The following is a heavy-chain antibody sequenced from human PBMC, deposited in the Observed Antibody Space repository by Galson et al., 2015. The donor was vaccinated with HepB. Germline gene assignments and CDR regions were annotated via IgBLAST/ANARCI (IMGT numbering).Heavy chain of an antibody. J-gene: IGHJ6*02. CDR3: ARIPAVRHPTVVAATSCYYGMDV. CDR2: IDWDDDK. V-gene: IGHV2-70*01. Sequence: PALVKPTQTLTLTCTFSGFSLSTSGMCVSWIRQPPGKALEWLALIDWDDDKYYSTSLKTRLTISKDTSKNQVVLTMTNMDPVDTATYYCARIPAVRHPTVVAATSCYYGMDVWGQGTTVTVSS. CDR1: GFSLSTSGMC. D-gene: IGHD2-15*01.